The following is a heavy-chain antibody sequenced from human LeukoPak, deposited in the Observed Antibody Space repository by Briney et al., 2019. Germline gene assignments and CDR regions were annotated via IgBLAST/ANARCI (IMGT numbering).Heavy chain of an antibody. Sequence: PGGSLRLSCAASGFTFSRYWMHWVRQAPGKGLVWVSGIDSDGHTTFYADYVKGRFTISRDNARNTLFLQMNSLGAEDTAVYYCPTLAYGPDYWGQGTLVTVSS. CDR2: IDSDGHTT. V-gene: IGHV3-74*01. CDR1: GFTFSRYW. D-gene: IGHD3-10*01. CDR3: PTLAYGPDY. J-gene: IGHJ4*02.